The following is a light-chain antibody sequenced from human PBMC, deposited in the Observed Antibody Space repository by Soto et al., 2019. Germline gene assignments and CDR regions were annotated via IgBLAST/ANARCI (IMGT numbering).Light chain of an antibody. Sequence: QAVVTQPPSVSAAPGQKVTISCSGSSSNIGNNYVSWYQQLPGTAPKLLIYDNNKRPSGIPDRFSGSKSGTSATLGITGLQTGDEADYYCGTWDSSPSAGGVFGGGTKLTVL. CDR2: DNN. CDR1: SSNIGNNY. V-gene: IGLV1-51*01. CDR3: GTWDSSPSAGGV. J-gene: IGLJ2*01.